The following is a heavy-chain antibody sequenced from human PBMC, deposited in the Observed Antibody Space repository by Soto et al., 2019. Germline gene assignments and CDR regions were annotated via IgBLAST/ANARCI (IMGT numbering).Heavy chain of an antibody. CDR3: ARARRGAAAGIGSSFDY. Sequence: GGSLRLSCAASGFTFSSYWMSWVRQAPGKGLEWVANIKQDGSEKYYVDSVKGRFTISRDNAKNSLYLQMNSLRAEDTAVYYCARARRGAAAGIGSSFDYWGQGTLVTVSS. J-gene: IGHJ4*02. CDR2: IKQDGSEK. CDR1: GFTFSSYW. V-gene: IGHV3-7*01. D-gene: IGHD6-13*01.